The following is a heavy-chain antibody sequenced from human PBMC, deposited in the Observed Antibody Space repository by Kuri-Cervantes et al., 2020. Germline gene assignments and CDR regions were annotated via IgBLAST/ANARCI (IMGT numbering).Heavy chain of an antibody. Sequence: ASVKVSCKASGYTFTSYAMHWVRQAPGQRLEWMGWINAGNGNTKYSQKLQGRVTITRDTSASTAYMELSSLRSEDTAVYYCARAAQYCSSTSCWRTLYYYYMDVWGKGATVTVSS. CDR3: ARAAQYCSSTSCWRTLYYYYMDV. J-gene: IGHJ6*03. CDR2: INAGNGNT. CDR1: GYTFTSYA. D-gene: IGHD2-2*01. V-gene: IGHV1-3*01.